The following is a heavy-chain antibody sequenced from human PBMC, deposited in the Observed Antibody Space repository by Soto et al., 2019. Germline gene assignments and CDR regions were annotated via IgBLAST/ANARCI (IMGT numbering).Heavy chain of an antibody. Sequence: QVQLVESGGGVVQPGRSLRLSCAASGFTFSNYGMHWVRQAPGKGLEWVAIISYDGDNEYYADSVRGRFTISRDNSKNSLYLQANALSHEDTALYFFANDGGSVYFNSTGCSAKPFDYLCHGTLFTVSS. CDR1: GFTFSNYG. J-gene: IGHJ4*01. CDR3: ANDGGSVYFNSTGCSAKPFDY. CDR2: ISYDGDNE. D-gene: IGHD2-2*01. V-gene: IGHV3-30*18.